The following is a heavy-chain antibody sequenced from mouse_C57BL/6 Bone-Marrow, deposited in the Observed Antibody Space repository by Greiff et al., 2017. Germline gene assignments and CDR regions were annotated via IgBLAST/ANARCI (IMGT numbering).Heavy chain of an antibody. D-gene: IGHD2-2*01. CDR3: VRQDYGYDGGFDY. J-gene: IGHJ2*01. CDR1: GFSFNTYA. Sequence: EVQLVESGGGLVQPKGSLKLSCAASGFSFNTYAMNWVRQAPGKGLEWVARIRSKSNNYATYYADSVKDRFTISRDDSESMLYLQMNNLKTEDTAMYYCVRQDYGYDGGFDYWGQGTTLTVSS. V-gene: IGHV10-1*01. CDR2: IRSKSNNYAT.